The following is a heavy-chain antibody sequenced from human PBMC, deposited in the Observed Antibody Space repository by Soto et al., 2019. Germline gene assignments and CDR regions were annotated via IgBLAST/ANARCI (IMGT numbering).Heavy chain of an antibody. CDR1: GFTFSSYA. CDR2: ISYDGSNK. D-gene: IGHD3-22*01. CDR3: ARDERADDRRCYYSVYFDY. V-gene: IGHV3-30-3*01. Sequence: QVQLVESGGGVVQPGRSLRLSCAASGFTFSSYAMHWVRQAPGKGLEWVAVISYDGSNKYYADSVKGRFTISRDNSENTLYLQMNSLGAEDTAVYYCARDERADDRRCYYSVYFDYLGQGTLVAVSS. J-gene: IGHJ4*02.